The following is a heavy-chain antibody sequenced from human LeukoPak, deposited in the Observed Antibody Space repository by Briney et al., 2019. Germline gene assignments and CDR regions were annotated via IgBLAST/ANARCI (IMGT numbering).Heavy chain of an antibody. CDR2: ISAYNGNT. D-gene: IGHD3-16*01. Sequence: ASVKVACKASGYTFTSYGISWVRQAPGQGLEWMGWISAYNGNTNYAQKLQGRVTMTTDTSTTTAYMELRSLRSDDTAVYYCARDITSVGFDPWGQGTLVTVSS. V-gene: IGHV1-18*01. J-gene: IGHJ5*02. CDR1: GYTFTSYG. CDR3: ARDITSVGFDP.